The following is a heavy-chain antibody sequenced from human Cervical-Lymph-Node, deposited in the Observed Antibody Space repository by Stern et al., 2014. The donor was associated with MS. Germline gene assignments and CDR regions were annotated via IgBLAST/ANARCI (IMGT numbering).Heavy chain of an antibody. CDR3: ARDYEDTSMLFDH. D-gene: IGHD2-8*01. CDR2: ISYDGNHK. J-gene: IGHJ4*02. Sequence: QVQLVQSGGAVVQPGRSLGLSCAASGFTFSSYGMHWVRQAPGKGLEWVTVISYDGNHKYYAASVKGRFTISRDNSKNTLHLQMNSVTPDDTAIYYCARDYEDTSMLFDHWGQGTLVTVSS. CDR1: GFTFSSYG. V-gene: IGHV3-30*03.